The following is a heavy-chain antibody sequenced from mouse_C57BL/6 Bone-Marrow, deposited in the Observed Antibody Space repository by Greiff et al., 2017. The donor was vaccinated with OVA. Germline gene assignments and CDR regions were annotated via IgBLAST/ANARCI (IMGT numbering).Heavy chain of an antibody. CDR2: IYPGSGST. CDR1: GYPFTSYW. Sequence: QVQLQQPGAELVKPGASVKMSCKASGYPFTSYWITWVKQRPGQGLAWIGDIYPGSGSTNSNEKFKSKSTLTVATSSSTAYMHLISLTAEDSAVYYCARAPSEAYGGQGTLVTVSA. D-gene: IGHD6-1*01. CDR3: ARAPSEAY. V-gene: IGHV1-55*01. J-gene: IGHJ3*01.